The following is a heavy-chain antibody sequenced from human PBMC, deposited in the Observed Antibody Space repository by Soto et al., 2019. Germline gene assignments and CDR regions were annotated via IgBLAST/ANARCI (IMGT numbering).Heavy chain of an antibody. CDR3: ARDRHNNFFDP. D-gene: IGHD6-6*01. CDR1: GASMSSVGYY. Sequence: PSETLSLPCTVSGASMSSVGYYWTWIRQSPGKGLEWIGYIYYSGSTYYNPSLESRVAISLDTSRSQFSLTLHSVTAADTAIYYCARDRHNNFFDPWGQGTLVTVSS. V-gene: IGHV4-31*03. J-gene: IGHJ5*02. CDR2: IYYSGST.